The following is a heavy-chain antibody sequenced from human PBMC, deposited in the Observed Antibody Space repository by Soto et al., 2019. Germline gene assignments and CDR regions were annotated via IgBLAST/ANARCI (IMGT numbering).Heavy chain of an antibody. D-gene: IGHD6-13*01. J-gene: IGHJ5*02. V-gene: IGHV3-66*01. CDR2: IYSGGST. Sequence: GGSLRLSCAASGFTVSSNYMSWVRQAPGKGLEWVSVIYSGGSTYYADSVKGRFTISRDNSKNTLYLQMNSLRAEDTAVYYCARERRSWPYNWFDPWGQGTLVTVSS. CDR1: GFTVSSNY. CDR3: ARERRSWPYNWFDP.